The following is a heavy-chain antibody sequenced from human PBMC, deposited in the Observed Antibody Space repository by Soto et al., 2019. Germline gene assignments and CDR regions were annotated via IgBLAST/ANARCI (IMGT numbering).Heavy chain of an antibody. V-gene: IGHV3-66*01. Sequence: GGSLRLSCAASGFTVSSNYMSWGRQAPGKGLEWVSVIYSGGSTYYADSVKGRFTISRDNSKNTLYLQMNSLRAEDTAVYYCARDVSGYSGYDNYWGQGTLVTVSS. J-gene: IGHJ4*02. CDR3: ARDVSGYSGYDNY. CDR1: GFTVSSNY. CDR2: IYSGGST. D-gene: IGHD5-12*01.